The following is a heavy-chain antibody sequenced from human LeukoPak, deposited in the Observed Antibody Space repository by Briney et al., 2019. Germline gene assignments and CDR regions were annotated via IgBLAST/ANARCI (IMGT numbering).Heavy chain of an antibody. CDR3: ARQGYSIPTGPKSHFDY. V-gene: IGHV4-4*07. CDR1: GGSISSYY. CDR2: IYTSGST. J-gene: IGHJ4*02. Sequence: ESGPGLVKPSETLSLTCTVSGGSISSYYWSWIRQPAGKGLEWIGRIYTSGSTNYNPSLKSRVTMSVDTSKNQFSLKLSSVTAADTAVYYCARQGYSIPTGPKSHFDYWGQGTLVTVSS. D-gene: IGHD6-13*01.